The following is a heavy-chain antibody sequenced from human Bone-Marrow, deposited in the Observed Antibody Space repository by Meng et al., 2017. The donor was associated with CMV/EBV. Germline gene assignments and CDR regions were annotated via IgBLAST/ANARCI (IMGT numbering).Heavy chain of an antibody. V-gene: IGHV1-2*02. J-gene: IGHJ4*02. CDR2: IYPNSGGT. CDR3: ARDNDWGPDY. D-gene: IGHD3-9*01. Sequence: ASVKVSCKASGYTFTDHYFHWVRQAPGQGLEWLGWIYPNSGGTHYAQKFQGRLTVTTDTSISTGYMELSSLGSDDAAVYYCARDNDWGPDYWGQGTLVTLSS. CDR1: GYTFTDHY.